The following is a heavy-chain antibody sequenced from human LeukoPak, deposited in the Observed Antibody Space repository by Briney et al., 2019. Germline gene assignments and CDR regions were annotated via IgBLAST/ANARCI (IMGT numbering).Heavy chain of an antibody. D-gene: IGHD3-9*01. CDR1: GFTFRTYS. V-gene: IGHV3-21*01. J-gene: IGHJ4*02. CDR2: ISSSSSYI. Sequence: GGSLRLSCAASGFTFRTYSMNWVRQAPGKGLEWVSSISSSSSYIYYADSVKGRFTISRDNAKNSLYLQMNSLRAEDTAVYYCARGYILTGYLSFDYWGQGTLVTVSS. CDR3: ARGYILTGYLSFDY.